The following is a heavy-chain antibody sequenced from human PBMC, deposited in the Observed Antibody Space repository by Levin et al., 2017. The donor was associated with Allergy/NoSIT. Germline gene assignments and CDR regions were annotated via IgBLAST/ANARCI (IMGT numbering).Heavy chain of an antibody. D-gene: IGHD3-10*01. CDR2: ISSGSSYI. J-gene: IGHJ4*02. Sequence: MSGGSLRLSCAASGFTFSTYSMNWVRQAPGKGLEWVSSISSGSSYIYYADSVKGRFTISRDNAKNSLYLQMNSLRAEDTAVYYCARLSTDGSGSYLDYWGQGTLVTVSS. CDR1: GFTFSTYS. CDR3: ARLSTDGSGSYLDY. V-gene: IGHV3-21*01.